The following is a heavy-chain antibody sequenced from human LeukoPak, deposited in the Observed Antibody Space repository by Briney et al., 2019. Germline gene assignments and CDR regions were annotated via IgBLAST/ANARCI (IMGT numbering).Heavy chain of an antibody. CDR2: ISGSDDNT. CDR1: GFTFNNYA. Sequence: GGSLRLSCAASGFTFNNYAMSWVRQAPGKGLEWVSTISGSDDNTYYADSVKGRSTISRDISKNTLYLQMNSLRADDTAVYYCANDFDHWGQGTLVTVSS. J-gene: IGHJ4*02. CDR3: ANDFDH. V-gene: IGHV3-23*01.